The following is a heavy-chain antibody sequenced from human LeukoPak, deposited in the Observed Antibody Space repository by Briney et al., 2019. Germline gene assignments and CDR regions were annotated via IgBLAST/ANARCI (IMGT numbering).Heavy chain of an antibody. Sequence: GGSLRLSCAASGFTFSSYGMHWVRQALGKGLEWVAVIWYDGSNKYYADSVKGRFTISRDNSKNTLYLQMNSLRAEDTAVYYCARDEDGYNPQFDYWGQGTLVTVSS. CDR3: ARDEDGYNPQFDY. V-gene: IGHV3-33*01. CDR2: IWYDGSNK. D-gene: IGHD5-24*01. CDR1: GFTFSSYG. J-gene: IGHJ4*02.